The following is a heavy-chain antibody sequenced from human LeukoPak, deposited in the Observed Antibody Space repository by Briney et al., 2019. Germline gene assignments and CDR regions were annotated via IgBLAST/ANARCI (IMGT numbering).Heavy chain of an antibody. V-gene: IGHV1-69*05. CDR1: GYTFTSYA. D-gene: IGHD3-22*01. CDR2: IIPIFGTA. J-gene: IGHJ4*02. Sequence: GASVKVSCKASGYTFTSYAISWVRQAPGQGLEWMGGIIPIFGTANYAQKFQGRVTITTDESTSTAYMELSSLRSEDTAVYYCARVSPNYYDSSGYFDYWGQGTLVTVSS. CDR3: ARVSPNYYDSSGYFDY.